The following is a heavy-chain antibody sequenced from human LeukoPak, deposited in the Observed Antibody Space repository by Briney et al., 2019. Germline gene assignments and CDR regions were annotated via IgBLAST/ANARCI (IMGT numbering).Heavy chain of an antibody. J-gene: IGHJ4*02. CDR3: ARGPLYDSSGYYYDFDY. V-gene: IGHV4-39*01. CDR2: IYDSGST. CDR1: GGSIRSSYYY. Sequence: PSETLSLTCTVSGGSIRSSYYYWGWIRQPPGKGLEWIGSIYDSGSTYYNPSLKSRVTISVDTSKNQFSLKLNSVTAADTAVYYCARGPLYDSSGYYYDFDYWGQGTLVTVSS. D-gene: IGHD3-22*01.